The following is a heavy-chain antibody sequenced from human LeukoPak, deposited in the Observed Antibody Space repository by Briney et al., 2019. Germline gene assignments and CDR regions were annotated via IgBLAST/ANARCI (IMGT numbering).Heavy chain of an antibody. CDR2: IKSKTDGGTT. Sequence: GGSLRLSCAASGFTFSNAWMVWVRQAPGKGLEWVGRIKSKTDGGTTDYAAPVKGRFTVSRDDSKNTLYLEMNSLKTEDTAVYYCTTRGSDSGCPFFWGQGTLVTVSS. CDR3: TTRGSDSGCPFF. CDR1: GFTFSNAW. D-gene: IGHD3-10*01. J-gene: IGHJ4*02. V-gene: IGHV3-15*01.